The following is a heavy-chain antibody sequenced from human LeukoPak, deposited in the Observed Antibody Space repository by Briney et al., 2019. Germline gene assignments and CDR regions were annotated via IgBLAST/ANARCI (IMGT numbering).Heavy chain of an antibody. Sequence: ASVKVSCKASGYTFTGYYMHWVRQAPGQGLEWMGWINPNSGGTNYAQKFQGRVTMTRDTSISTAYMELSGLRSDDTAVYYCARADYYDSSGYPPFDYWGQGTLVTVSS. CDR2: INPNSGGT. D-gene: IGHD3-22*01. V-gene: IGHV1-2*02. J-gene: IGHJ4*02. CDR3: ARADYYDSSGYPPFDY. CDR1: GYTFTGYY.